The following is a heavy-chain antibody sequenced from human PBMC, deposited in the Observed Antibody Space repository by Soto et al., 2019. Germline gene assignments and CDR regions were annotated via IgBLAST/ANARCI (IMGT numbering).Heavy chain of an antibody. Sequence: ASVKVSCKASGYTFTSYGISWVRQAPGQGLEWMGWISAYNGNTNYAQKLQGRVTMTTDTSTSTAYMELRSLRSDDTAVYYCAREGYCSSTSRSHYYYYYGMDVWGQGTTVTVSS. D-gene: IGHD2-2*01. V-gene: IGHV1-18*01. CDR2: ISAYNGNT. CDR3: AREGYCSSTSRSHYYYYYGMDV. CDR1: GYTFTSYG. J-gene: IGHJ6*02.